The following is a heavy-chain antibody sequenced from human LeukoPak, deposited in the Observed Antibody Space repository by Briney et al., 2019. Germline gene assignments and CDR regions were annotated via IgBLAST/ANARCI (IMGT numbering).Heavy chain of an antibody. CDR3: ARQGDGSGDY. V-gene: IGHV5-51*01. J-gene: IGHJ4*02. Sequence: GESLKISCKGSGYSFTSYWIGWVRQMPGKGLEWMGIIYPGDSETRYNPSFQGQVTFSVDKSTSTAYVQWGSLKASDSAIYYCARQGDGSGDYWGQGTLVIVSS. CDR1: GYSFTSYW. D-gene: IGHD3-10*01. CDR2: IYPGDSET.